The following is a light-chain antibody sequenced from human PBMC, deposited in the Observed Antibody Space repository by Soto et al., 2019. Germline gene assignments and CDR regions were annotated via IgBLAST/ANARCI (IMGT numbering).Light chain of an antibody. CDR2: TAS. Sequence: DIQLTQSPSSLSASVGDRVTITCRASQSSSSLLNWYQQKPGEAPKLLIYTASNLPSGVPSRFSARGSGTDFTLTISSLQPEDFATYYCQQSHTVPLTFGGGTKVEIK. J-gene: IGKJ4*01. CDR1: QSSSSL. V-gene: IGKV1-39*01. CDR3: QQSHTVPLT.